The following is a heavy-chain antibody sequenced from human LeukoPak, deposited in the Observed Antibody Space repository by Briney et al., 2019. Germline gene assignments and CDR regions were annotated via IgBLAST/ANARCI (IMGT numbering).Heavy chain of an antibody. CDR3: ATLHFYAMGV. Sequence: PGGSLRLSCAASGFTFSSYSMIWIRQAPGKGLEWVAFISGSGTDTFYADSVKSRFFISKDNTRDSLSLQMNSLSAEDTAMYYCATLHFYAMGVWGQGTTVTVSS. J-gene: IGHJ6*01. V-gene: IGHV3-21*04. CDR2: ISGSGTDT. CDR1: GFTFSSYS.